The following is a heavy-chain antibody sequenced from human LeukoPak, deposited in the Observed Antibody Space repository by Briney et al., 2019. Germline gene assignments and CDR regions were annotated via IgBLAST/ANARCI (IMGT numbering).Heavy chain of an antibody. J-gene: IGHJ4*02. D-gene: IGHD6-13*01. Sequence: PGGSLRLSCAASGFTFSSYSMNWVRQAPGKGLEWVSSISSSSSYIYYADSVKGRFTISRDNAKNSLYLQMNSLRAEDTAVYYCARVIAGKTPQDHWGQGTLVTVSS. CDR2: ISSSSSYI. CDR1: GFTFSSYS. CDR3: ARVIAGKTPQDH. V-gene: IGHV3-21*01.